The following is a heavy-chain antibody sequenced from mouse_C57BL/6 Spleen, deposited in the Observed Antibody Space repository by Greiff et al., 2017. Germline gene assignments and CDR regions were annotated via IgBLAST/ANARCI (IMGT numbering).Heavy chain of an antibody. CDR1: GYTFTDYN. V-gene: IGHV1-22*01. D-gene: IGHD2-3*01. Sequence: EVKLVESGPELVKPGASVKMSCKASGYTFTDYNMHWVKQSHGKSLEWIGYINPNNGGTSYNQKFKGKATLTVNKSSSTAYMELRSLTSEDSAVYYCARGPYEGWFAYWGQGTLVTVSA. CDR2: INPNNGGT. CDR3: ARGPYEGWFAY. J-gene: IGHJ3*01.